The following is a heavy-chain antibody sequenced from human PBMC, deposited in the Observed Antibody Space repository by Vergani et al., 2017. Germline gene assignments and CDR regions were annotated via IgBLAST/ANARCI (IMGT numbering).Heavy chain of an antibody. J-gene: IGHJ6*02. V-gene: IGHV3-30*18. D-gene: IGHD2-21*02. Sequence: QVQLVESGGGVVQPGRSLRLSCAASGFTFSSYGMHWVRQAPGKGLEWVAVISYDGSNKYYADSVKGRFTISRDNSKNTLYLQMNSLRAEDTAVYYCAKDGVVTATKRRAYYYYGMDVWGQGTTVTVSS. CDR1: GFTFSSYG. CDR2: ISYDGSNK. CDR3: AKDGVVTATKRRAYYYYGMDV.